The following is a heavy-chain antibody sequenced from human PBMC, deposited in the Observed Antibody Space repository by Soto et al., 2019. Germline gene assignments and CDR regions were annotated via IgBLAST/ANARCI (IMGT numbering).Heavy chain of an antibody. J-gene: IGHJ4*02. V-gene: IGHV4-59*08. D-gene: IGHD3-22*01. CDR3: ARLGGYYQSLDS. Sequence: SETLSLTCTVSDGPISPYYWSWIRQPPGKGLEWIGYIYYAGTTTYNPSLKSRVSISIDTSKSEVSLKLTSVTAADTAVYYCARLGGYYQSLDSWGQGTVVTVS. CDR1: DGPISPYY. CDR2: IYYAGTT.